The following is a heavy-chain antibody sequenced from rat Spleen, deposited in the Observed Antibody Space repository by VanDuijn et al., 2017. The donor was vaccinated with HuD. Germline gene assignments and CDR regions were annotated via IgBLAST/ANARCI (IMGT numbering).Heavy chain of an antibody. V-gene: IGHV5-19*01. CDR2: ITNTGGSI. J-gene: IGHJ2*01. CDR1: GFTFSNYG. Sequence: EVQLVESGGGLVQPGRSLKLSCAASGFTFSNYGMHWCRQAPGKGLEWVASITNTGGSIYYPDSVKGRFTISRHNTQNTLYLQMNSLQTEDTAMYFCARSGRDWGQGVMVTVSS. D-gene: IGHD4-3*01. CDR3: ARSGRD.